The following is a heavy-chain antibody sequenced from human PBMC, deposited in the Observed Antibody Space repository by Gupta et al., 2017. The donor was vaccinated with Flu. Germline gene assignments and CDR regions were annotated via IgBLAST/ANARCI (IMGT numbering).Heavy chain of an antibody. CDR1: GDSVPRDSVA. CDR3: ARDSVFSGFFYYGMDA. D-gene: IGHD3-10*01. V-gene: IGHV6-1*01. Sequence: QVQLQQSGPGLVKPSQTLSLTCVLSGDSVPRDSVAWNWIRQSPSRGLEWLGRTYNRSKWYSDYAASVRSRISIKADTAKNQFSLHLNSVTPEDTAVYFCARDSVFSGFFYYGMDAWGQGTTVTVSS. J-gene: IGHJ6*02. CDR2: TYNRSKWYS.